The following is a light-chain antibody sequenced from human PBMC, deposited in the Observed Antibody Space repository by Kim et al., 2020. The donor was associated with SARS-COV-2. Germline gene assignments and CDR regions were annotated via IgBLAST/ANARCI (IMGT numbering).Light chain of an antibody. CDR1: VLAKKY. Sequence: VSPGQTARLTCSGDVLAKKYARWFQQKPGQAPVLVIYKDSERPSGIPERFSGSSSGTTVTLTISGAQVEDEADYYCYSAADNNWVFGGGTKLTVL. V-gene: IGLV3-27*01. J-gene: IGLJ3*02. CDR2: KDS. CDR3: YSAADNNWV.